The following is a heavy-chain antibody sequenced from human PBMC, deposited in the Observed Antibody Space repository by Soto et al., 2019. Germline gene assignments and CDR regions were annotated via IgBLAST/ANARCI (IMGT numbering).Heavy chain of an antibody. J-gene: IGHJ5*02. CDR1: GFSFDHYG. Sequence: GGSLRLSCVCSGFSFDHYGMSWVRQVPGKGPEWVSGINWNGGSTGYVDSVRGRFTISRDNAKNSLYLQMNSLRAEDTAVYYCARDRSPNWFDPWGQGTLVTVSS. V-gene: IGHV3-20*04. CDR2: INWNGGST. CDR3: ARDRSPNWFDP.